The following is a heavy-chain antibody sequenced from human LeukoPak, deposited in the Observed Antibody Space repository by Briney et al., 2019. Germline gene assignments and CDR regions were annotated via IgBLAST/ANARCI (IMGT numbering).Heavy chain of an antibody. V-gene: IGHV1-8*01. CDR1: GYTFTSYD. CDR2: MNPNSGNT. CDR3: ARGASIAAAPPFDY. D-gene: IGHD6-13*01. J-gene: IGHJ4*02. Sequence: ASVKVSCKASGYTFTSYDINWVRQANGQGLEWMGWMNPNSGNTGYAQKFQGRVTMTRNTSISTAYMELSSLRSEDTAVYYCARGASIAAAPPFDYWGQGTLVTVSS.